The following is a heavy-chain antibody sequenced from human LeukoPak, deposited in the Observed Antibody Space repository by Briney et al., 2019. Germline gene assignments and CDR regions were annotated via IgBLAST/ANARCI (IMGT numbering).Heavy chain of an antibody. CDR1: GGSISSSSYY. V-gene: IGHV4-39*01. CDR3: ARHPGVVAATPDAFDI. CDR2: IYYSGST. J-gene: IGHJ3*02. D-gene: IGHD2-15*01. Sequence: SETLSLTCTVSGGSISSSSYYWGWIRQPPGKGLEWIRSIYYSGSTYYNPSLKSRVTISVDTSKNQFSLKLSSVAAADTAVYYCARHPGVVAATPDAFDIWGQGTMVTVSS.